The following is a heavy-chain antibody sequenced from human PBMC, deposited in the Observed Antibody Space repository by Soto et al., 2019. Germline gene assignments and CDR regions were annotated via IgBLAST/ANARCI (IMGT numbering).Heavy chain of an antibody. CDR2: IKQDGSEK. V-gene: IGHV3-7*01. CDR3: ARMEFYYDFWSGYLAYGMDV. CDR1: GFTFSSYW. J-gene: IGHJ6*02. D-gene: IGHD3-3*01. Sequence: GGSLRLSCAASGFTFSSYWMSWVRQAPGKGLEWVANIKQDGSEKYYVDSVKGRFTIPRDNAKNSLYLQMNSLRAEDTAVYYCARMEFYYDFWSGYLAYGMDVWGQGTTVTAP.